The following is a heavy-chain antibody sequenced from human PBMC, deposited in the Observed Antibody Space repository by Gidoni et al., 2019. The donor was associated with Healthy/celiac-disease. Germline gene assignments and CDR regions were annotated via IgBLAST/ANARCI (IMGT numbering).Heavy chain of an antibody. V-gene: IGHV1-46*03. CDR2: INPSGGST. D-gene: IGHD4-17*01. CDR1: GYTFTSYY. Sequence: QVQLVQSGAEVTKPGTSVKVSCNASGYTFTSYYMHWVRQAPGQGLEWVGIINPSGGSTSYAQKFQGRVTMTRDTSTSTVYMELSSLRSEDTAVYYCARGGRSYGGFDPWGQGTLVTVSS. J-gene: IGHJ5*02. CDR3: ARGGRSYGGFDP.